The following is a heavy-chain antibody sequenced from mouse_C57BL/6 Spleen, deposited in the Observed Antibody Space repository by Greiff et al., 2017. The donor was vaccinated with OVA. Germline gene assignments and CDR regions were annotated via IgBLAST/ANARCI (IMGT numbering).Heavy chain of an antibody. V-gene: IGHV14-1*01. Sequence: VQLQESGAELVRPGASVKLSCTASGYNIKDYYMHWVKQRPEQGLEWIGRIDPEDGDTKYAQKFQGKATMTADTSSNTAYLQLSSLTSEDTAVYYCTTRGGYYAMDYWGQGTSVTVSS. CDR3: TTRGGYYAMDY. CDR1: GYNIKDYY. CDR2: IDPEDGDT. J-gene: IGHJ4*01.